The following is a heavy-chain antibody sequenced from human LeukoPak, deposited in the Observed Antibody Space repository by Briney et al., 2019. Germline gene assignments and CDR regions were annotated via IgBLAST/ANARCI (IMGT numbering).Heavy chain of an antibody. Sequence: GGSLRLSCAASGFPFNTYWMHWARQVPGKGLVWVSRINTDGTTTTYADSVKGRFTISRDNAMNTLYLQMNSLRVEDTGFYYCARDLRGVQLGYWGQGTLVTVSS. CDR2: INTDGTTT. D-gene: IGHD1-1*01. CDR1: GFPFNTYW. CDR3: ARDLRGVQLGY. J-gene: IGHJ4*02. V-gene: IGHV3-74*03.